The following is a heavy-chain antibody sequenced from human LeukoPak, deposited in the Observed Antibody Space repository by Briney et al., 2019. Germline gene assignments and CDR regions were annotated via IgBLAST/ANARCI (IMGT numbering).Heavy chain of an antibody. Sequence: GGSLRLSSAASGFTFSDYYMSWIRQAPGKGLEWVSYISSSGSTIYYADSVKGRFTISRDNSKNTLYLQMNSLRAEDTAVYYCARAAYDYVWGSYRYYFDYWGQGTLVTVSS. V-gene: IGHV3-11*04. J-gene: IGHJ4*02. CDR3: ARAAYDYVWGSYRYYFDY. CDR2: ISSSGSTI. D-gene: IGHD3-16*02. CDR1: GFTFSDYY.